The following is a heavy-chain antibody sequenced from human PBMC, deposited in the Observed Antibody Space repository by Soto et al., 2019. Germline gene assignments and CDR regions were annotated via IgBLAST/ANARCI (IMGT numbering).Heavy chain of an antibody. J-gene: IGHJ5*02. D-gene: IGHD3-3*01. CDR3: ARDGVSITIFGVVIINWFDP. V-gene: IGHV3-30-3*01. Sequence: PGGSLRLSCAASGFTFSSYAMHWVRQAPGKGLEWVAVISYDGSNKYYADSVKGRFTISRDNSKNTLYLQMNSLRAEDTAVYYCARDGVSITIFGVVIINWFDPRGQGTLVTVSS. CDR2: ISYDGSNK. CDR1: GFTFSSYA.